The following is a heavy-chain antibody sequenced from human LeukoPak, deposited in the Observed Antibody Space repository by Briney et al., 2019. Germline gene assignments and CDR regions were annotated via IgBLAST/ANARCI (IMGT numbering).Heavy chain of an antibody. D-gene: IGHD3-10*01. V-gene: IGHV1-18*01. CDR2: ISTYNGNT. J-gene: IGHJ5*02. CDR3: ARDGVATMVRGVSFNWFDP. CDR1: GYTFTSYG. Sequence: GASVKVSCKASGYTFTSYGINWVRQAPGQGLEWMGWISTYNGNTNYAQRLQGRVTMTTDTSTTTAYMELRGLRSDDTAVYYCARDGVATMVRGVSFNWFDPWGQGTLVTVSS.